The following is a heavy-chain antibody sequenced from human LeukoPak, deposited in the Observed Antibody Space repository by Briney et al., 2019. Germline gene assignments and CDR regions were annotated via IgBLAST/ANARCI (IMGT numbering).Heavy chain of an antibody. V-gene: IGHV1-69*04. CDR2: IIPILGIA. D-gene: IGHD2-15*01. CDR3: ARIGYCSGGSCYGYFDY. J-gene: IGHJ4*02. CDR1: GGTFSSYA. Sequence: SVTVSCKASGGTFSSYAISWVRQAPGQGPERMGRIIPILGIANYAQKFQGRVTITADKSTSTAYMELSSLRYEDTAVYYCARIGYCSGGSCYGYFDYWGQGILVTVSS.